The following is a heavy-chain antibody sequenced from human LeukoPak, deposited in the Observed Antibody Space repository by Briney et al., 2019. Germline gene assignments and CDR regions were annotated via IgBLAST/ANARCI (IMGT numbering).Heavy chain of an antibody. CDR1: GYTFTSYD. CDR3: ARVGIYEDAFDI. Sequence: ASVKVSCTASGYTFTSYDINWVRQATGQGLGWMGWMNPNSGNTGYAQKFQGRVTMTRNTSISTAYMELSSLRSEDTAVYYCARVGIYEDAFDIWGQGTMVTVSS. CDR2: MNPNSGNT. D-gene: IGHD5/OR15-5a*01. V-gene: IGHV1-8*01. J-gene: IGHJ3*02.